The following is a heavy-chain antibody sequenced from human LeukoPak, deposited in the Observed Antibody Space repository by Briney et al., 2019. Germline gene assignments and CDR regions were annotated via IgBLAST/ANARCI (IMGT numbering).Heavy chain of an antibody. J-gene: IGHJ4*02. Sequence: SVKVSCKASGGTFSSYAISWVRQAPGQGLEWMGGIIPIFGTAIYAQKFQGRVTMTEDTSTDTAYMELSSLRSEDTAVYYCATGPSGSHDYWGQGTLVTVSS. CDR1: GGTFSSYA. CDR2: IIPIFGTA. CDR3: ATGPSGSHDY. V-gene: IGHV1-69*06. D-gene: IGHD1-26*01.